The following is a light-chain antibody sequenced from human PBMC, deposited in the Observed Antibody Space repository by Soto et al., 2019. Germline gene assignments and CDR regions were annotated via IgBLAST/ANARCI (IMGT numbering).Light chain of an antibody. CDR1: SSNIGAGYD. V-gene: IGLV1-40*01. CDR3: QSYDSTLSGSG. J-gene: IGLJ3*02. CDR2: GNS. Sequence: QSVLTQPPSVSGAPGQRVTISCTGSSSNIGAGYDGHWYQQLPGTAPKLLIYGNSNRPSRVPDRFSGSKSGTSASLAITGLQAEDEADYYCQSYDSTLSGSGFGGGTKLTVL.